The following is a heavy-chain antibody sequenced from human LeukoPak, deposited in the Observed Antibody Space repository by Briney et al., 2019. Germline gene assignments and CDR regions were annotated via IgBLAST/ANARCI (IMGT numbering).Heavy chain of an antibody. Sequence: QPGGSLRLSCAASGFTVSSNYMGWVRQAPGKGLEWVSVIYIGGSTYYADSVKGRFTISRDISKNTLYLQMNSLRAEDTAMYYCARLGFVVPAVLFDYWGQGTLVTVSS. V-gene: IGHV3-53*01. CDR2: IYIGGST. CDR3: ARLGFVVPAVLFDY. D-gene: IGHD2-2*01. J-gene: IGHJ4*02. CDR1: GFTVSSNY.